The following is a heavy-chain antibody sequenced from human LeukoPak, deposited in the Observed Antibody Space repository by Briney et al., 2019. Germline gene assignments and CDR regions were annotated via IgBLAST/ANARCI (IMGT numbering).Heavy chain of an antibody. CDR1: GYTFTGYY. V-gene: IGHV1/OR15-3*02. CDR3: ARDGEEVGATPPAIDY. J-gene: IGHJ4*02. D-gene: IGHD1-26*01. CDR2: INAGNGNT. Sequence: ASVKVSCKASGYTFTGYYMHWVRQAPGQGLEWMGWINAGNGNTKYSQEFQGRVTMTRDTSTSTVYMELSSLRSEDTAVYYCARDGEEVGATPPAIDYWGQGTLVTVSS.